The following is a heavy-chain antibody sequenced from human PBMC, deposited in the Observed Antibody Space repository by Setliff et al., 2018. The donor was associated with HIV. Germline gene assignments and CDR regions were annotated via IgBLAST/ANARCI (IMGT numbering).Heavy chain of an antibody. CDR3: MRGRSITIFGVAYFDF. J-gene: IGHJ4*02. Sequence: SETLSLTCTVSGGAMSRNNYYWGWIRQPPGKGLEWIANILYGGTTYYNPSLRSRVTLSVDMSNNQFSLRLTSVTAADTAVYYCMRGRSITIFGVAYFDFWGQGTQVTVSS. CDR2: ILYGGTT. V-gene: IGHV4-39*01. CDR1: GGAMSRNNYY. D-gene: IGHD3-3*01.